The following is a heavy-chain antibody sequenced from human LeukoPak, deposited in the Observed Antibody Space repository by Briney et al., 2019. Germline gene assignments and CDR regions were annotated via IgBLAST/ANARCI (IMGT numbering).Heavy chain of an antibody. CDR2: IYYSGST. CDR3: ARDDYGGVFDY. CDR1: GGSISSGDYY. J-gene: IGHJ4*02. D-gene: IGHD4-23*01. Sequence: SETLSPTCTVSGGSISSGDYYWSWIRQPPGKGLEWIGYIYYSGSTYYNPSLKSRVTISVDTSKNQFSLKLSSVTAADTAVYYCARDDYGGVFDYWGQGTLVTVSS. V-gene: IGHV4-30-4*01.